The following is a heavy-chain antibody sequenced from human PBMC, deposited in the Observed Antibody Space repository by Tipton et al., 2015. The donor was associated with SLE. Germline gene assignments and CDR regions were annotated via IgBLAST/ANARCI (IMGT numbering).Heavy chain of an antibody. Sequence: TLSLTCTVSGGSISSHYWGWIRQPPGKGLEWIGNIFYSGSTYYNPSLKSRVTISVDTSKNQFSLKLSSVTAADTAVYYCARDGRTAAFDIWGQGTMVTVSS. J-gene: IGHJ3*02. V-gene: IGHV4-39*07. CDR2: IFYSGST. CDR1: GGSISSHY. CDR3: ARDGRTAAFDI.